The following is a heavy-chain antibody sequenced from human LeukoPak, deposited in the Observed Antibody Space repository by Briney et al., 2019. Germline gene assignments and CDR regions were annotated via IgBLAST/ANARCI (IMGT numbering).Heavy chain of an antibody. CDR3: ARSNPDGGHSYGTYYAWFDP. Sequence: SVKVSCKASGGTFSSYAISWVRQAPGQGLEWMGGIIPIFGTANYAQEFQGRVTITADESTSTAYMELSSLRSEDTAVYYCARSNPDGGHSYGTYYAWFDPWGQGTLVTVSS. V-gene: IGHV1-69*01. CDR2: IIPIFGTA. CDR1: GGTFSSYA. D-gene: IGHD5-18*01. J-gene: IGHJ5*02.